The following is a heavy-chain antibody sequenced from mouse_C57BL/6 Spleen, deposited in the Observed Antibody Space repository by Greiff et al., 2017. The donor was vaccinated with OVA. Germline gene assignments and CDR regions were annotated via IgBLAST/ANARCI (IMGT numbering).Heavy chain of an antibody. CDR2: ILPGSGCT. D-gene: IGHD1-1*01. CDR3: ARDYGSYWYFDV. Sequence: QVQLQQPGAELLMPGASVKLSCKATGYTFTGYWIQWVKQRPGHGLEWIGEILPGSGCTNYNEKFKGKATFTADTSSITAYMRLSNLTTEGSAIYYCARDYGSYWYFDVWGAGTTVTVSS. V-gene: IGHV1-9*01. J-gene: IGHJ1*01. CDR1: GYTFTGYW.